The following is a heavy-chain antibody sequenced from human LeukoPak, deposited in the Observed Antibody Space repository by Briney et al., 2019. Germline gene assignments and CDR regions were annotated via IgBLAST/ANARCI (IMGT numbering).Heavy chain of an antibody. J-gene: IGHJ3*02. CDR2: IYYSGST. CDR1: GGSISSYY. CDR3: ARSPLGYSVYARRPDAFDI. V-gene: IGHV4-59*01. D-gene: IGHD5/OR15-5a*01. Sequence: KPSETLSLTCTVPGGSISSYYWSWIRQPPGKGLEWIGYIYYSGSTNYNPSLKSRVTISVDTSKNQFSLKLSSVTAADTAVYYCARSPLGYSVYARRPDAFDIWGQGTMVTVSS.